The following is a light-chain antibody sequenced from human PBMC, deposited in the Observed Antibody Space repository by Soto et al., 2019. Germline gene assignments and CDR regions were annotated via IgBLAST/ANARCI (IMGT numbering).Light chain of an antibody. CDR3: QQYNSFPWT. CDR1: QSISSW. CDR2: KAS. V-gene: IGKV1-5*03. Sequence: DIQMTQSPSTLSASVGDRVTITCRASQSISSWLAWYQQKPGKAPKLLVYKASGLESGVPSRFSGSASGTEFTLTISSLQPDDFATYYCQQYNSFPWTFGQGTKVEF. J-gene: IGKJ1*01.